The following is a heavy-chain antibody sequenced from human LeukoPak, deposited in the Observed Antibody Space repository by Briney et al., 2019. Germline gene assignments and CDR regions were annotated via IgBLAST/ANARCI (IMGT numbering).Heavy chain of an antibody. V-gene: IGHV4-31*11. J-gene: IGHJ4*02. CDR1: GGSFSGYY. CDR2: IYYSGST. CDR3: ARAWRITMIVD. Sequence: TLSLTCAVYGGSFSGYYWSWIRQHPGKGLEWIGYIYYSGSTYYNPSLKSRVTISVDTSKNQFSLKLSSVTAADTAVYYCARAWRITMIVDWGQGTLVTVSS. D-gene: IGHD3-22*01.